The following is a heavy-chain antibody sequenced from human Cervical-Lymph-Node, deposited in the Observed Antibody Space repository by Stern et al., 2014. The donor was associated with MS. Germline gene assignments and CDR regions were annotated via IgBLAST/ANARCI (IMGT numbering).Heavy chain of an antibody. J-gene: IGHJ5*02. CDR1: GGSISSGGNY. Sequence: DQLVESGPGQVKPAQTLSLTCSVSGGSISSGGNYWSWVRQHPGKGLEWIGYIYYSGSTSYNPSLKSRVTISVDTSKNQFSLKLSSVTAADTAVYYCARVALPYGDYGWFDPWGQGTLVTVSS. CDR2: IYYSGST. V-gene: IGHV4-31*03. D-gene: IGHD4-17*01. CDR3: ARVALPYGDYGWFDP.